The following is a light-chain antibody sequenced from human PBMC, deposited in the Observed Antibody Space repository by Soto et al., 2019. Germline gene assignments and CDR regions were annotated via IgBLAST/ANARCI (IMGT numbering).Light chain of an antibody. CDR1: EFISGW. Sequence: DIQMTQSPSPLSASVGDRVTITCRASEFISGWLAWYQQTPGKAPKLLIYDVSSLESGAPSRFSGSGSGPEFTLTISILQPYDFASSYCPQCRSYLCTFGLGPKVEIK. CDR2: DVS. J-gene: IGKJ2*02. V-gene: IGKV1-5*01. CDR3: PQCRSYLCT.